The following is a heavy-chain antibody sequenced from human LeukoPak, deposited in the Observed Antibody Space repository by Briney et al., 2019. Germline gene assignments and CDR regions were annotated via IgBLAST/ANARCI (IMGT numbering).Heavy chain of an antibody. Sequence: SETLSLTCTVSGDSISSYYWSWIRQPPGKALEWIGYIYTSGGTDYIPSLKGRVTISIDTSKNQFSLKLSSVTAADSAVYYCARLTRLSTSPDRYYLDYWGQGTLVTVSS. J-gene: IGHJ4*02. CDR1: GDSISSYY. V-gene: IGHV4-4*09. CDR2: IYTSGGT. D-gene: IGHD6-6*01. CDR3: ARLTRLSTSPDRYYLDY.